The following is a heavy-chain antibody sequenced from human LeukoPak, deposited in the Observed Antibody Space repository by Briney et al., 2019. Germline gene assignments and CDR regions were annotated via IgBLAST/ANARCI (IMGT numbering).Heavy chain of an antibody. Sequence: GGSLRLSCAASGFTFSSYDMHWVRQATGKGLEWVSAIGTAGDTYYPGSVKGRFTISRENAKNSLYLQMNSLRAGDTAVYYCARGLSYYYDSSGHNPFDYWGQGTLVTVSS. J-gene: IGHJ4*02. CDR1: GFTFSSYD. CDR2: IGTAGDT. V-gene: IGHV3-13*04. D-gene: IGHD3-22*01. CDR3: ARGLSYYYDSSGHNPFDY.